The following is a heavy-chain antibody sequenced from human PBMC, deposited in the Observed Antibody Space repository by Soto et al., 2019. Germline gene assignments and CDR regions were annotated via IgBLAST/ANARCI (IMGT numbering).Heavy chain of an antibody. J-gene: IGHJ6*02. CDR1: VFTFISYS. D-gene: IGHD5-18*01. CDR3: ARDQFMVTGYYYYYGMDV. CDR2: ISSSSSYI. V-gene: IGHV3-21*01. Sequence: GWSLRLSCASSVFTFISYSMNWVRQAPGKGLEWVSSISSSSSYIYYADSVKGRFTISRDNAKNSLYLQMNSLRAEDTAVYYCARDQFMVTGYYYYYGMDVWGQGTTVTVSS.